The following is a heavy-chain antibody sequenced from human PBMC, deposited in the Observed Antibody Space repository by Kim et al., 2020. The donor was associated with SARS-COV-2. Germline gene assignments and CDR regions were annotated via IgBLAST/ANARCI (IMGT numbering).Heavy chain of an antibody. CDR3: AKDLSGTRNMDV. Sequence: GGSLRLSCAASGFTFSTYAMNWVRQAPGKGLEWVSVISGGGSSTFYADSVKGRFTISRDNSKNTLYLQLNSLRAEDTAVYYCAKDLSGTRNMDVWGQGT. CDR2: ISGGGSST. D-gene: IGHD1-1*01. V-gene: IGHV3-23*01. CDR1: GFTFSTYA. J-gene: IGHJ6*02.